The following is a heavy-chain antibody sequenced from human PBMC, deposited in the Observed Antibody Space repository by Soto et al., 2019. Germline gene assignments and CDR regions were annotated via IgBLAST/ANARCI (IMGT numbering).Heavy chain of an antibody. CDR1: GGSISSSNW. D-gene: IGHD6-19*01. CDR3: ARASVSGSVAGTIWFDP. J-gene: IGHJ5*02. Sequence: SETLSLTCAVSGGSISSSNWWSWVRQPPGKGLEWIGEIYHSGSTNYNPSLKSRVTISVDKSKNQFSLKLSSVTAADTAVYYCARASVSGSVAGTIWFDPGGQGTLVTVSS. V-gene: IGHV4-4*02. CDR2: IYHSGST.